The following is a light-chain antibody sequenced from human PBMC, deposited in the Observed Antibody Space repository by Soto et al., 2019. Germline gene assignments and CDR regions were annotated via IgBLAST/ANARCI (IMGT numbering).Light chain of an antibody. CDR2: GAS. Sequence: EIGMTQSPATLYVSPGERATLSCRASQSVSSNLAWYQQKPGQAPRLLIYGASTRATGIPARFSGSGSGTEFTLTISSLQSEDFAVYYCQQYNNWPPWTFGQGTKV. J-gene: IGKJ1*01. CDR1: QSVSSN. CDR3: QQYNNWPPWT. V-gene: IGKV3-15*01.